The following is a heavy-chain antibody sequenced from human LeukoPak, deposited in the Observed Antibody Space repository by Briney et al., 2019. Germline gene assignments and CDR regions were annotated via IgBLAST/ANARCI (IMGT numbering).Heavy chain of an antibody. D-gene: IGHD5-24*01. J-gene: IGHJ3*02. CDR1: GFTFSSYG. CDR2: ISYDGSNK. Sequence: GGSLRLSCAASGFTFSSYGMHWVRQAPGKGLEWVAVISYDGSNKYYADSVKGRFTISRDNSKNTLYLQMNSLRAEDTAVYYCARESRSGDGYNLDAFDIWGQGTMVTVSS. V-gene: IGHV3-30*19. CDR3: ARESRSGDGYNLDAFDI.